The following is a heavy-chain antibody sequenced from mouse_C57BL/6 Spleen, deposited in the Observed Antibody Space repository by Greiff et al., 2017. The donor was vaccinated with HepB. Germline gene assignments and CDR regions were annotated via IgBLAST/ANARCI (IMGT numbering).Heavy chain of an antibody. D-gene: IGHD2-4*01. CDR2: IYPGNSDT. CDR1: GYTFTSYW. V-gene: IGHV1-5*01. Sequence: EVQVVESGTVLARPGASVKMSCKTSGYTFTSYWMHWVKQRPGQGLEWIGAIYPGNSDTSYNQKFKGKAKLTAVTSASTAYMELSSLTNEDSAVYYCTKEGYYDYDELYAMDYWGQGTSVTVSS. CDR3: TKEGYYDYDELYAMDY. J-gene: IGHJ4*01.